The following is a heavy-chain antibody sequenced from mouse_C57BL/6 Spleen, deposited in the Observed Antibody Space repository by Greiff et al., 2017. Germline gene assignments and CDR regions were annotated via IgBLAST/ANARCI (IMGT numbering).Heavy chain of an antibody. CDR3: DYGNSYYAMDY. Sequence: EVQLMESGAVLVRPGASVKMSCKTSGYTFTSYCMHWVKQRPGQGLEWIGAIYPGNSDTSYNQKFKGKAKLTAVTSASTAYMELSSLTNEYSAVYYCDYGNSYYAMDYWGQGTSVTVSS. CDR1: GYTFTSYC. V-gene: IGHV1-5*01. D-gene: IGHD2-1*01. J-gene: IGHJ4*01. CDR2: IYPGNSDT.